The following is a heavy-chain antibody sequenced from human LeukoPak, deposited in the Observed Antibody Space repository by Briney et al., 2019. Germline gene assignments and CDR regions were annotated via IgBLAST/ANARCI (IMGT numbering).Heavy chain of an antibody. J-gene: IGHJ3*02. Sequence: SETLSLTCTVSGDSISSSNYYWGWIRQPPGKGLEWIGSIYYSGSTYCNPSLKSRVTISVDTSTNQFSLKLSSVTAADTAVYHCARLYTYAYGSPGAFDIWGQGTVVTVSS. CDR2: IYYSGST. V-gene: IGHV4-39*01. CDR1: GDSISSSNYY. CDR3: ARLYTYAYGSPGAFDI. D-gene: IGHD3-16*01.